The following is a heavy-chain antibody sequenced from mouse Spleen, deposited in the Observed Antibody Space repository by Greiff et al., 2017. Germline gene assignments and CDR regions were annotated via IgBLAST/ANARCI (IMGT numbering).Heavy chain of an antibody. V-gene: IGHV1-81*01. Sequence: QVQLQQSGAELARPGASVKLSCKASGYTFTSYGISWVKQRPGQGLEWIGEMYPRSGNTKYNEKCKGKETLTADKSSRTAYMELRSLTSEDSAVYFCKSAPAYWRQGTTLTVSS. CDR2: MYPRSGNT. CDR3: KSAPAY. J-gene: IGHJ2*01. CDR1: GYTFTSYG.